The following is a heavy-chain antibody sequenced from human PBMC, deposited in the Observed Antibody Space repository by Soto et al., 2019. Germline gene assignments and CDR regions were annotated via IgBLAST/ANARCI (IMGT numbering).Heavy chain of an antibody. D-gene: IGHD6-19*01. J-gene: IGHJ4*02. V-gene: IGHV3-7*03. CDR3: ARYFRGSGRYFFDY. CDR1: GFTFITSF. CDR2: INQDGGGT. Sequence: GGSLRLSCVASGFTFITSFMGWVRQAPGKGLERVANINQDGGGTYYVDSVEGRFTISRDNAKDSLYLQMNSLRGEDTAVYYCARYFRGSGRYFFDYWGQGTLVTVSS.